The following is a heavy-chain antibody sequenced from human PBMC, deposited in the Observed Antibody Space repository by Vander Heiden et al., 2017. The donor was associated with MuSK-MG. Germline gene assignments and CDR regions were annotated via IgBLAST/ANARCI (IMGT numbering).Heavy chain of an antibody. CDR3: AQSGSYANGNYYYYMDV. CDR1: GFTFSSYG. D-gene: IGHD1-26*01. J-gene: IGHJ6*03. Sequence: QVQLVESGGGVVQPGRSLRLSCAASGFTFSSYGMHWVRQAPGKGREWVAVISYDGSNKYYADSVKGRFTISRDNSKNTLYLQMNSLRAEDTAVYYCAQSGSYANGNYYYYMDVWGKGTTVTVSS. V-gene: IGHV3-30-3*01. CDR2: ISYDGSNK.